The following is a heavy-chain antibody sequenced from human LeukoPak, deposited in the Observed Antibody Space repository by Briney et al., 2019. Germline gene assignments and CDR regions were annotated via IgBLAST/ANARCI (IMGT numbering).Heavy chain of an antibody. J-gene: IGHJ6*02. V-gene: IGHV3-30*03. CDR1: GFTFSSYG. CDR3: ARGAPGPRRYYYGMDV. CDR2: ISYDGSNK. Sequence: GGSLRLSCAASGFTFSSYGMHWVRQAPGKGLEWVAVISYDGSNKYYADSVKGRFTISRENAKNSLYLQMNSLRAGDTAVYYCARGAPGPRRYYYGMDVWGQGTTVTVSS.